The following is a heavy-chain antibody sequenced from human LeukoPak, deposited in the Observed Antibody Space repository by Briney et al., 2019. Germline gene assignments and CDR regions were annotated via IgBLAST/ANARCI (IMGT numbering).Heavy chain of an antibody. Sequence: ASVKVSCKASGYTFSRFGISWVRQAPGQGLEWMGWISADNNDINYAQKVQGRVTMTTDTSTSTAYMELRSLRFDDTAVYYCARDQNGSGSDYWGQGTLVTVSS. D-gene: IGHD3-10*01. CDR2: ISADNNDI. CDR1: GYTFSRFG. V-gene: IGHV1-18*01. J-gene: IGHJ4*02. CDR3: ARDQNGSGSDY.